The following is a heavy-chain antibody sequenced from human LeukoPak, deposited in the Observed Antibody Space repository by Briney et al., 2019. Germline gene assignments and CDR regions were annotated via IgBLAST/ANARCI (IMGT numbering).Heavy chain of an antibody. CDR2: IKADGSEK. V-gene: IGHV3-7*04. J-gene: IGHJ4*02. CDR1: GFPFSSRW. Sequence: GGSLRLSCAASGFPFSSRWMSWVRQAPGKGLEWVANIKADGSEKYYVDSVKGRFTVSRDNAKNSLFLRMNSLRAEDTGLYYCARYCGGGSCFDYWGRGTLVTVSS. D-gene: IGHD2-15*01. CDR3: ARYCGGGSCFDY.